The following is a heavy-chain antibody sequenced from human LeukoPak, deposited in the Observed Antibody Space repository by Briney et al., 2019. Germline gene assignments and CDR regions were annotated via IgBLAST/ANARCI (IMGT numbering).Heavy chain of an antibody. CDR3: ARAATVTEAYYYYYYMDV. D-gene: IGHD4-17*01. Sequence: ASVKVSCKASGYTLTSYDINRVRQATGQGLEWMGWMNPNSGNTGYAQKFQGRVTMTRNTSISTAYMELSSLRSEDTAVYYCARAATVTEAYYYYYYMDVWGKGTTVTVSS. CDR1: GYTLTSYD. J-gene: IGHJ6*03. CDR2: MNPNSGNT. V-gene: IGHV1-8*01.